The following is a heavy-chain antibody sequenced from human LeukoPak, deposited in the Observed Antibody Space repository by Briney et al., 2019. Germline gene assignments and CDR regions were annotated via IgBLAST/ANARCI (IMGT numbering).Heavy chain of an antibody. D-gene: IGHD1-14*01. J-gene: IGHJ4*02. CDR1: GYTFSSAW. CDR2: IKTDGST. CDR3: ARDWYHSFDY. V-gene: IGHV3-74*01. Sequence: PGGSLRLSCVASGYTFSSAWMQWVRQAPGKGLMWVSRIKTDGSTDYADSVKGRFTISRDNAKNTLYLQMNSLRADDTAVYYCARDWYHSFDYWGQGILATVSS.